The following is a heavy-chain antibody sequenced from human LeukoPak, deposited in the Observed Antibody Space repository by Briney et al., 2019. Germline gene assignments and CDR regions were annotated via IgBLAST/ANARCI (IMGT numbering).Heavy chain of an antibody. CDR2: ISSSGSTI. V-gene: IGHV3-48*03. Sequence: PGGSLRLSCAASGFTFSSYEMNWVRQAPGKGLEWVSYISSSGSTIYYADSVKGRFTISRDNAKNSLYLQMNSLRAEDTAVYYCARAGGSGWPFRGNCFDYWGQGTLVTVSS. D-gene: IGHD6-19*01. CDR3: ARAGGSGWPFRGNCFDY. J-gene: IGHJ4*02. CDR1: GFTFSSYE.